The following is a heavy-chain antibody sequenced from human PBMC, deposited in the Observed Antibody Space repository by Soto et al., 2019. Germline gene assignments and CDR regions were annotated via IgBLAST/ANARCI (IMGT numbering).Heavy chain of an antibody. CDR2: FVPMFGSA. V-gene: IGHV1-69*01. CDR1: GTTFDSFT. J-gene: IGHJ5*02. CDR3: AREDDTTGHYSWFDP. Sequence: QVQLVQSGPELKIPGSSVKVSCKPSGTTFDSFTFSWVRQAPGQGLAWMGGFVPMFGSASIAQRFQGRVRITADASTGTGYMELSDLRSEDSAIYYGAREDDTTGHYSWFDPWGPGTLVTVSS. D-gene: IGHD2-8*02.